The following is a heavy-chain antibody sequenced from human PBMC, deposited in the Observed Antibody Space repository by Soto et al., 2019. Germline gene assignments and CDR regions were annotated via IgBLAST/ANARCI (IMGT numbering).Heavy chain of an antibody. J-gene: IGHJ4*02. D-gene: IGHD3-16*01. CDR2: ISYDGSNK. Sequence: QVQLVESGGGVVQPGRSPRLSCAASGFTFSSYAMHWVRQAPGKGLEWVAVISYDGSNKYYADSVKGRFTISRDNSKNTLYLQMNSLRAEDTAVYYCARDGGDRSALTDWGQGTLVTVSS. CDR3: ARDGGDRSALTD. CDR1: GFTFSSYA. V-gene: IGHV3-30-3*01.